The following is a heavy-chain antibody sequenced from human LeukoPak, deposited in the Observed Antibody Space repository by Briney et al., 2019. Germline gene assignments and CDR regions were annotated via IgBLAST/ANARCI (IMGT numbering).Heavy chain of an antibody. CDR1: GGSISSYC. CDR2: IYYSGST. CDR3: ARQYCSSTSCYYFDY. V-gene: IGHV4-59*08. D-gene: IGHD2-2*01. Sequence: SETLSLTCTVSGGSISSYCWSWIRQPPGKGLEWIGYIYYSGSTNYNPSLKSRVTISVDTSKNQFSLKLSSVTAADTAVYYCARQYCSSTSCYYFDYWGQGTLVTVSS. J-gene: IGHJ4*02.